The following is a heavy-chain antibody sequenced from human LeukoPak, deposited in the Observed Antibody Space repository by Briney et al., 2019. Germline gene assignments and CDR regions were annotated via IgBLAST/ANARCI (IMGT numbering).Heavy chain of an antibody. CDR3: AKDQDIVVVPAAMPYFDY. CDR1: GFAFSSNG. Sequence: GGSLRLSCAASGFAFSSNGMHWVRQAPGKGLEWVSAISGSGGSTYYADSVKGRFTISRDNSKNTLYLQMNSLRAEDTAVYYYAKDQDIVVVPAAMPYFDYWGQGTLVTVSS. J-gene: IGHJ4*02. V-gene: IGHV3-23*01. D-gene: IGHD2-2*01. CDR2: ISGSGGST.